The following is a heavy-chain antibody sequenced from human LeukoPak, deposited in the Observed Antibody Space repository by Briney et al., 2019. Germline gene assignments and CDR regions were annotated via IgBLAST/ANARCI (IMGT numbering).Heavy chain of an antibody. D-gene: IGHD6-19*01. CDR1: GGSISSGGYY. Sequence: SETLSLTCTVSGGSISSGGYYWSWIRQPPGKGLEWIGEINHSGSTNYNPSLKSRVTISVDTSKNQFSLKLSSVTAADTAVYYCANLPRSSGWYGEAAFDIWGQGTMVTVSS. V-gene: IGHV4-39*07. CDR2: INHSGST. CDR3: ANLPRSSGWYGEAAFDI. J-gene: IGHJ3*02.